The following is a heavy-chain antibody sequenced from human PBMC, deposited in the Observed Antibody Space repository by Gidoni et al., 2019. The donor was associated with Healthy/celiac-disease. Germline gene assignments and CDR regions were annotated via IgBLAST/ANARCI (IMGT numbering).Heavy chain of an antibody. Sequence: QVQLVESGGGLVTPGGPLRLSCAASGFTFSDYYMTWIRQAPGKGLEWVSYISSSGSTIYYADSVKGRFTISRDNAKNSLYLQMNSLRAEDTAVYYCARSPPAYYDILTGPYYYYGMDVWGQGTTVTVSS. V-gene: IGHV3-11*01. J-gene: IGHJ6*02. D-gene: IGHD3-9*01. CDR2: ISSSGSTI. CDR1: GFTFSDYY. CDR3: ARSPPAYYDILTGPYYYYGMDV.